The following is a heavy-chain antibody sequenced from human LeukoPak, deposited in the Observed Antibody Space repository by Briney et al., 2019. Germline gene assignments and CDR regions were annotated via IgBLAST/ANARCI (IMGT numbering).Heavy chain of an antibody. CDR1: GYTFTDYY. J-gene: IGHJ5*01. CDR2: INPNTGVT. V-gene: IGHV1-2*02. D-gene: IGHD2-21*02. CDR3: ARATYCGGACYYWFDS. Sequence: ASVSVSCKASGYTFTDYYIHWVRQPPGQGLEWMGWINPNTGVTNYAQRFQGRVTMTRGTSITTAYMELSRLTSDDTAIYYCARATYCGGACYYWFDSWGRGTLVTVSS.